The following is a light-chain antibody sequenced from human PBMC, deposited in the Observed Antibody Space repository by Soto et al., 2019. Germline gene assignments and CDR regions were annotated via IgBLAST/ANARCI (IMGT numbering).Light chain of an antibody. V-gene: IGLV2-14*01. CDR2: EVS. Sequence: QSALTQPASVSGSPGQSITISCTGTSSDVGNYKYVSWYHQHPGKAPKLMIYEVSNRPSGVSNRFSGSKSGNTASLTISGLQADDETDYYCFSYTSSGTYVFGTGTKLTVL. CDR3: FSYTSSGTYV. J-gene: IGLJ1*01. CDR1: SSDVGNYKY.